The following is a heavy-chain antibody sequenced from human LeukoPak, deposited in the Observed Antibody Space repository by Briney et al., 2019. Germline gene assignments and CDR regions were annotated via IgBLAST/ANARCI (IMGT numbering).Heavy chain of an antibody. Sequence: PGGSLRLSCAASGFTFSDAWMSWVRQTPGKGLEWVGRIKSKTDGGTTDYAAPVKGRFTISRDDSKNTLYLQMNSLKTEDTAVYYCTTRAAYGSGSSLVDYWGQGTLVTVSS. D-gene: IGHD3-10*01. V-gene: IGHV3-15*01. J-gene: IGHJ4*02. CDR2: IKSKTDGGTT. CDR1: GFTFSDAW. CDR3: TTRAAYGSGSSLVDY.